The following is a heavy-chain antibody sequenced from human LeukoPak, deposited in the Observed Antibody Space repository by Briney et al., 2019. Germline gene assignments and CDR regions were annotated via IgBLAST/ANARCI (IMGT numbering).Heavy chain of an antibody. D-gene: IGHD1-26*01. CDR2: IYHSGST. V-gene: IGHV4-4*02. CDR3: ASCAMGGTNDY. J-gene: IGHJ4*02. CDR1: GGSISSSNW. Sequence: SGTLSLTCAVSGGSISSSNWWSWVRQPPGKGLEWIGEIYHSGSTNYNPSLKNRVTMSVDTSKNQFSLKLSSVTAADTAVYYCASCAMGGTNDYWGQGTLVTVSS.